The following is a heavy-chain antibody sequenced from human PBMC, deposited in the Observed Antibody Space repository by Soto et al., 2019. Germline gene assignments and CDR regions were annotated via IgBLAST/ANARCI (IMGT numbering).Heavy chain of an antibody. CDR1: GFTFSSYS. V-gene: IGHV3-48*02. CDR2: ISTTSSSI. J-gene: IGHJ4*02. Sequence: GGSLRLSCAASGFTFSSYSMNWVRQAPGKGLEWISYISTTSSSIYYADSVKGRFTISRDNAKNSLFLQMNSLRDEDTAVYYCARKGVAFDYWGQGALVTVPS. D-gene: IGHD3-3*01. CDR3: ARKGVAFDY.